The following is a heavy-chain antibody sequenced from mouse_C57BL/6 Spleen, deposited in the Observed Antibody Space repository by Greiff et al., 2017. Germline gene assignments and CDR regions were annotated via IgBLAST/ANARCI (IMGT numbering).Heavy chain of an antibody. CDR1: GYTFTSYW. D-gene: IGHD1-1*01. Sequence: QVQLQQPGTELVKPGASVKLSCKASGYTFTSYWMHWVKQRPGQGLEWIGNINPSYGGTNYNEKFKSKATLTVDKSSSTTYMQLSSLRSEDSAVYYCARSGINAVIARDWYVDVWGTGTTVTVSS. V-gene: IGHV1-53*01. CDR3: ARSGINAVIARDWYVDV. CDR2: INPSYGGT. J-gene: IGHJ1*03.